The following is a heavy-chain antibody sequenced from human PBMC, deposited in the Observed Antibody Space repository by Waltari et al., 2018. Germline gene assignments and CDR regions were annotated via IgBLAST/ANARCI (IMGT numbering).Heavy chain of an antibody. CDR2: IYYSGST. J-gene: IGHJ6*03. D-gene: IGHD3-3*01. Sequence: QLQLQESGPGLVKPSETLSLTCTASGGSISSSSYYWGWIRQPPGKGLEWIGSIYYSGSTYYNPSLKSRVTISVDTSKNQFSLKLSSVTAADTAVYYCARRPYYDFEDYMDVWGKGTTVTVSS. V-gene: IGHV4-39*01. CDR1: GGSISSSSYY. CDR3: ARRPYYDFEDYMDV.